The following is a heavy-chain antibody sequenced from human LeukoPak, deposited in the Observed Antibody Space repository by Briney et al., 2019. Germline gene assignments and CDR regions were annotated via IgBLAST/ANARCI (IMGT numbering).Heavy chain of an antibody. CDR1: GFTFDDYG. V-gene: IGHV3-20*04. Sequence: GGSLRHSCAASGFTFDDYGMSWVRQAPGKGLEWVSGINWNGGSTGYADSVKGRFTISRDNAKNSLYLQMNSLRAEDTALYYCARVYYYGSGSYLDYWGQGTLVTVSS. CDR2: INWNGGST. CDR3: ARVYYYGSGSYLDY. D-gene: IGHD3-10*01. J-gene: IGHJ4*02.